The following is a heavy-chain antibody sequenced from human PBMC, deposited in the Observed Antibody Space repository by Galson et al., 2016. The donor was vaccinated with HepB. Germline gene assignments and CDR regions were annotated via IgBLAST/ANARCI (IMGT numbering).Heavy chain of an antibody. CDR3: ARVGYCSSTSCNYVDC. V-gene: IGHV5-51*01. CDR1: GYVFTSFW. Sequence: QSGAEVKKPGESLRISCKASGYVFTSFWIGWVRQRPGKGLEWMGIIYPGDSDTRYSPSFQGQVTMSADRSISTAYLQWSSLTASDTAMYYCARVGYCSSTSCNYVDCWGQGTLVTVSS. D-gene: IGHD2-2*01. CDR2: IYPGDSDT. J-gene: IGHJ4*02.